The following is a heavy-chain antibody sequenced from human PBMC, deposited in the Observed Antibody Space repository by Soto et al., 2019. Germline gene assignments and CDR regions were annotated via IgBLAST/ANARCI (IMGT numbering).Heavy chain of an antibody. CDR1: GSTVDDSA. CDR2: FSWDSDNI. Sequence: PGGSLRLSCAASGSTVDDSAMHWVRLAPGKGLDWVSRFSWDSDNIDHADSVKGRFTISRDNAKNSLYLQMNSLRAEDTAVYYCARDLATYYDYVWGSSTYYYYGMDVWGQGTTVTVSS. V-gene: IGHV3-9*01. J-gene: IGHJ6*02. CDR3: ARDLATYYDYVWGSSTYYYYGMDV. D-gene: IGHD3-16*01.